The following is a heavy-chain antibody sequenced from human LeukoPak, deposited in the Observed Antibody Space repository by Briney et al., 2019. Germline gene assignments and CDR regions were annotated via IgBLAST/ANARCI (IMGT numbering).Heavy chain of an antibody. V-gene: IGHV4-34*01. CDR1: GGSFSGYY. J-gene: IGHJ3*02. CDR3: ARAGYDYVWRSYRQHAFDI. CDR2: INDSGGT. Sequence: SGALSLTCAASGGSFSGYYWSWVRQPPGKGLEWIGEINDSGGTKYNPYLRRRVTISVDTYKNKFSLMLSSVTAADTAVYYCARAGYDYVWRSYRQHAFDIWGQGTIVSVSS. D-gene: IGHD3-16*02.